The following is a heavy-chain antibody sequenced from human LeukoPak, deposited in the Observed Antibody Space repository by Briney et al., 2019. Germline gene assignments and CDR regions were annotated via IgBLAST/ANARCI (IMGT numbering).Heavy chain of an antibody. Sequence: SGGSLRLSCAASGFTFSSYGMHWVRQAPGKGLEWVAFVRYDGSNKYYADSVKGRFTISRDNSKNTLYLQMNSLRAEDTAVYYCAKDQDSSSWVYYYYYYMDVWGKGTTVTVSS. D-gene: IGHD6-13*01. CDR2: VRYDGSNK. CDR1: GFTFSSYG. V-gene: IGHV3-30*02. CDR3: AKDQDSSSWVYYYYYYMDV. J-gene: IGHJ6*03.